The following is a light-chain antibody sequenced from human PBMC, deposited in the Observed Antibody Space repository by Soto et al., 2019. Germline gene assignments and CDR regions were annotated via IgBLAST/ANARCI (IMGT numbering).Light chain of an antibody. CDR1: QSINNW. CDR3: QQYDSYPFT. J-gene: IGKJ4*01. CDR2: KAS. V-gene: IGKV1-5*03. Sequence: DIQMTQSPSTLSASVGARVTITCRASQSINNWLAWYQQKPGKAPKLLISKASNLKSGVPSRFSGTGSGTEFTLTISSLQPDDFASYYCQQYDSYPFTFGGGTKVEI.